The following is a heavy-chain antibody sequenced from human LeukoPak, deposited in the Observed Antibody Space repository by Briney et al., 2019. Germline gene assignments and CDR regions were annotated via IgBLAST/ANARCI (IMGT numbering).Heavy chain of an antibody. CDR3: ARDGTYCSGASCYPNYYMAV. CDR2: ISPNSGGT. CDR1: GYTFTGYY. V-gene: IGHV1-2*02. Sequence: ASVKVSCKASGYTFTGYYMHWVRQAPGQGLEWMGWISPNSGGTNYAQKFQGRVTMTTDTSINTAYMELSRLVSDDTAVYYCARDGTYCSGASCYPNYYMAVWGKGTTVTVSS. J-gene: IGHJ6*03. D-gene: IGHD2-15*01.